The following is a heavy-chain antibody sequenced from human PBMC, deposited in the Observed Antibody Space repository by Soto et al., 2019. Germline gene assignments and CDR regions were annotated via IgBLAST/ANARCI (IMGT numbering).Heavy chain of an antibody. J-gene: IGHJ4*02. CDR2: INHSGST. D-gene: IGHD1-7*01. CDR1: GGSFSGYY. V-gene: IGHV4-34*01. CDR3: ARGLELLDYFDY. Sequence: PSETLSLTCAVYGGSFSGYYWSWIRQPPGKGLEWIGEINHSGSTNYNPSLKSRVTISVDTSKNQFSLKLSSVTAADTAVYYCARGLELLDYFDYWGQGTLVTVSS.